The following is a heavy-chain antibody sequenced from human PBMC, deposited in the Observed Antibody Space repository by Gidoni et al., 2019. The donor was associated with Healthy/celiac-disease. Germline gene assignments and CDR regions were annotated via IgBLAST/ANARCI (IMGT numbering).Heavy chain of an antibody. CDR1: GFTVSSYA. V-gene: IGHV3-23*04. D-gene: IGHD3-9*01. Sequence: EVQLVESGGGLVQPGGSLRLSCAASGFTVSSYAMSWVRQAPGRGLEWVSAISGSGGSTYYADSVKGRFTISRDKSKNTLYLQMNSLRAEDTAVYYCAKDDWASFYFDYWGQGTLVTVSS. CDR2: ISGSGGST. J-gene: IGHJ4*02. CDR3: AKDDWASFYFDY.